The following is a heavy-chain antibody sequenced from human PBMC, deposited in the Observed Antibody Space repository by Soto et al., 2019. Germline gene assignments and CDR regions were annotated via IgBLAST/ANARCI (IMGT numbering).Heavy chain of an antibody. J-gene: IGHJ5*02. CDR1: GGSISSGGYY. CDR3: ARHVATTYNWFDP. CDR2: IYYSGST. Sequence: LSLTCTVSGGSISSGGYYWSWIRQHPGKGLEWIGYIYYSGSTYYNPSLKSRVTISVDTSKNQFSLKLSSVTAADTAVYYCARHVATTYNWFDPWGQGTLVTVSS. D-gene: IGHD5-12*01. V-gene: IGHV4-31*03.